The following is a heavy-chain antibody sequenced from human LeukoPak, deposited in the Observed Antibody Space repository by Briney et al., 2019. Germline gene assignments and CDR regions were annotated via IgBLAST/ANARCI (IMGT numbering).Heavy chain of an antibody. Sequence: GGSLRLSCAASGFTFSSYSMNWVRQAPGKGLEWVSSISSSSSYIYYADSVKGRFTISRDNAKNSLYLQMNGLRAEDTAVYYCTRRKFYSDYDPFDYWGQGTLVTVSS. J-gene: IGHJ4*02. CDR2: ISSSSSYI. D-gene: IGHD5-12*01. V-gene: IGHV3-21*01. CDR3: TRRKFYSDYDPFDY. CDR1: GFTFSSYS.